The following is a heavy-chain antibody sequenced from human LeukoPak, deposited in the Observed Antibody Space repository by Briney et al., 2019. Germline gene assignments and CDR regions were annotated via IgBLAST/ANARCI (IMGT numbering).Heavy chain of an antibody. CDR1: GFMFHQYA. V-gene: IGHV3-23*01. J-gene: IGHJ3*02. CDR2: IAWNSGGDT. Sequence: PGGSLRLSCDTSGFMFHQYAMHWVRLAPGKGLEWVSGIAWNSGGDTQYADSVKGRFTISRDNSKNTLYLQMNSLRAEDTAVYYCAKSRSYTVRDAFEIWGQGTKVTVSS. D-gene: IGHD3-10*01. CDR3: AKSRSYTVRDAFEI.